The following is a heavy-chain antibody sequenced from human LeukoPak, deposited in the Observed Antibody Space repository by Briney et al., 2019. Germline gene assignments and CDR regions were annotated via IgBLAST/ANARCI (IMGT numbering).Heavy chain of an antibody. CDR2: INPNSGGT. D-gene: IGHD3-10*01. CDR1: GYTFTGYY. J-gene: IGHJ5*02. CDR3: ARAGYYGSGSYNGNWFDP. Sequence: ASVKVSCKASGYTFTGYYMHWVRQAPGQGREWIGWINPNSGGTNYAQKFQGRVTMTRDTSISTAYMELSRLRSDDTAVYYCARAGYYGSGSYNGNWFDPWGQGTLVTVSS. V-gene: IGHV1-2*02.